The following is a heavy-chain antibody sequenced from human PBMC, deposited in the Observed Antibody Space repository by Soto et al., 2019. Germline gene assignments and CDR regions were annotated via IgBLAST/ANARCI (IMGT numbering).Heavy chain of an antibody. CDR2: TSSSGTTI. Sequence: GGSLRLSCAASGFTFSDYDMSWIRQAPGKGLEWVSYTSSSGTTIYYADSVKGRFTLSRDNAKNTLYLQMNSLKTEDTAVYYCTTSVLLRTDFVDVWGQGTTVTVSS. CDR1: GFTFSDYD. CDR3: TTSVLLRTDFVDV. D-gene: IGHD3-16*01. V-gene: IGHV3-11*01. J-gene: IGHJ6*02.